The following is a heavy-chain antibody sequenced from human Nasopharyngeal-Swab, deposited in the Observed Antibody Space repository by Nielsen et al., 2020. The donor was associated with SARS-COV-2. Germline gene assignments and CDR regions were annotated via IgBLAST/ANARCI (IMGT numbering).Heavy chain of an antibody. V-gene: IGHV5-10-1*01. CDR2: IDPSDSYT. CDR3: ARHWSDPGNWFDP. CDR1: GYSFTSYW. Sequence: GESLKISCKGSGYSFTSYWISWVRQMPGKSLEWMGRIDPSDSYTNYSPSFQGHVTISADKSISTAYLQWSSLKASDTAMYYCARHWSDPGNWFDPWGQGTLVTVSS. J-gene: IGHJ5*02.